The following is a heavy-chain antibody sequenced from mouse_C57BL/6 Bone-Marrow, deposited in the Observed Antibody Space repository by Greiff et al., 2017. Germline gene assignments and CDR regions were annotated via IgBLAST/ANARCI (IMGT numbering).Heavy chain of an antibody. CDR3: ARVKSDGSSGDWYFDV. CDR2: IYPRDGST. CDR1: GYTFTSYD. Sequence: QVQLKESGPELVKPGASVKLSCKASGYTFTSYDINWVKQRPGQGLEWIGWIYPRDGSTKYNEKFKGKATLTVDTSSSTAYMELHSLTSEDSAGSFCARVKSDGSSGDWYFDVWGKGTTVTVSS. J-gene: IGHJ1*03. D-gene: IGHD1-1*01. V-gene: IGHV1-85*01.